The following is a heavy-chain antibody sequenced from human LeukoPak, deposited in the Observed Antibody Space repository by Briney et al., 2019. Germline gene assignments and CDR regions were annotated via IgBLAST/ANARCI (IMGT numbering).Heavy chain of an antibody. Sequence: ASVKVSCKASGCTFSSYTISWVRQAPGQGLEWMGRIIPILGIANYAQKFQGRVTITADKSTSTAYMELSSLRPEDTAVYYCARAREMATIKFDYWGQGTLVTVSS. J-gene: IGHJ4*02. CDR3: ARAREMATIKFDY. CDR1: GCTFSSYT. CDR2: IIPILGIA. V-gene: IGHV1-69*02. D-gene: IGHD5-24*01.